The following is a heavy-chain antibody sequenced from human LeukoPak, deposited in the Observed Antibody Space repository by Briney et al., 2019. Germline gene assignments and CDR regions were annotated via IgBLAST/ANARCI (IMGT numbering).Heavy chain of an antibody. Sequence: PGRSLRLSCAASGFTFSSYGMHWVRQAPGKGLEWVAVISYDGSNKYYADSVKGRFPISRDNSKNTLYLQMNSLRAEDTAVYYCAKDYRSSYYYGMDVWGQGTTVTVSS. V-gene: IGHV3-30*18. CDR1: GFTFSSYG. CDR3: AKDYRSSYYYGMDV. D-gene: IGHD6-13*01. CDR2: ISYDGSNK. J-gene: IGHJ6*02.